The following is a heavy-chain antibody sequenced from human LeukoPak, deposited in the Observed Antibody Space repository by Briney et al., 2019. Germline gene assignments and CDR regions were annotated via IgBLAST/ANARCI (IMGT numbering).Heavy chain of an antibody. CDR3: ARPSSGWHNYFDY. CDR2: IYYSGST. J-gene: IGHJ4*02. D-gene: IGHD3-10*01. Sequence: PSETLSLTCTVSGGSISSSNYYWGWIRQPPGKGLEWIGNIYYSGSTYYNPSLKSRVTISVDTSKNQFSLKLSSVTAADTAVYYCARPSSGWHNYFDYWGQGTLVTVSS. V-gene: IGHV4-39*01. CDR1: GGSISSSNYY.